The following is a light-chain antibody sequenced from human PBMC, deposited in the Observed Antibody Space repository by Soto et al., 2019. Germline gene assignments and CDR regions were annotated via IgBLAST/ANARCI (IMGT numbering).Light chain of an antibody. CDR2: DAF. J-gene: IGKJ2*01. V-gene: IGKV3-11*01. CDR1: QNVGST. Sequence: IVLTQSPGTLSLSPGERATLSCRASQNVGSTLAWYQQKPGQVPRLLIYDAFNRATGIPARFSGGGSGTDFTLTISSLEAEDFAVYYCQQLSYYPRTFGQGTKLEIK. CDR3: QQLSYYPRT.